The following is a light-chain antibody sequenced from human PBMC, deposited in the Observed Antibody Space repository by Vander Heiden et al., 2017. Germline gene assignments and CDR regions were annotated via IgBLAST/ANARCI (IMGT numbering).Light chain of an antibody. V-gene: IGKV3-15*01. J-gene: IGKJ1*01. Sequence: EIVMTQSPATLSVSPGERATLSCRASQSVSSNLAWYQQKPGQAPRLLIYGASTRATGIPARFSSSGSGTEFTLTISSLQSEDFAVYYCQQYNNWPQTFGQGTKVEIK. CDR3: QQYNNWPQT. CDR1: QSVSSN. CDR2: GAS.